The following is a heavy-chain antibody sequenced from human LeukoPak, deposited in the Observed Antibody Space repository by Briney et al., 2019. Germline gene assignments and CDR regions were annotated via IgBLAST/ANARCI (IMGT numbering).Heavy chain of an antibody. CDR3: ARGRDDYGDYSETYYFDY. J-gene: IGHJ4*02. Sequence: GASVKVSCKASGYTFTSYYMHWVRQAPGQGLEWMGIINPSGGSTSYAQKFQGRVTMTRDTSTSTVYMELGSLRSEDTAVYYCARGRDDYGDYSETYYFDYWGQGTLVTVSS. CDR2: INPSGGST. CDR1: GYTFTSYY. V-gene: IGHV1-46*01. D-gene: IGHD4-17*01.